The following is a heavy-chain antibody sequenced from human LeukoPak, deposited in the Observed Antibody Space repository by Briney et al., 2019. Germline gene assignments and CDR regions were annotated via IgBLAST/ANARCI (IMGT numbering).Heavy chain of an antibody. CDR3: ARAGSRGLPLDY. CDR1: GYTFTSYD. Sequence: ASVKVSCKASGYTFTSYDINWVRQATGQGLEWMGWMNPNSGNTGYAQKFQGRVTMTRNTSTSTVYMELSSLRSEDTAVYYCARAGSRGLPLDYWGQGTLVTVSS. D-gene: IGHD2-15*01. V-gene: IGHV1-8*01. CDR2: MNPNSGNT. J-gene: IGHJ4*02.